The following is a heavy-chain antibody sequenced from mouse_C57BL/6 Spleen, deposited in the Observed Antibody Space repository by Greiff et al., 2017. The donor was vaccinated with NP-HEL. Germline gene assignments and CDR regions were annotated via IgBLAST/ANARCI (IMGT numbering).Heavy chain of an antibody. CDR3: ARWYYGSSGGY. V-gene: IGHV1-82*01. J-gene: IGHJ2*01. D-gene: IGHD1-1*01. CDR2: IYPGDGDT. CDR1: GYAFSSSW. Sequence: QVQLQQSGPELVKPGASVKISCKASGYAFSSSWMNWVKQRPGKGLEWIGRIYPGDGDTNYNGKFKGKATLTADKSSSTAYMQLSSLTSEDSAVYFCARWYYGSSGGYWGQGTTLTVSS.